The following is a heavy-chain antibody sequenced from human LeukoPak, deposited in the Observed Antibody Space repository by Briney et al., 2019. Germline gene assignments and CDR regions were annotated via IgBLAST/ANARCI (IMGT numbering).Heavy chain of an antibody. CDR2: TSSSGSTI. V-gene: IGHV3-48*03. CDR1: EFTFSSYE. D-gene: IGHD5-12*01. CDR3: ARAPTKCRRDWFDP. Sequence: GGSLRLSCAASEFTFSSYEMNWIRQAPGKGLEWVSYTSSSGSTIYYADSVKGRFTISRDNATNSLYLQMNNLRVEDTAVYYCARAPTKCRRDWFDPWGQGTLVTVSS. J-gene: IGHJ5*02.